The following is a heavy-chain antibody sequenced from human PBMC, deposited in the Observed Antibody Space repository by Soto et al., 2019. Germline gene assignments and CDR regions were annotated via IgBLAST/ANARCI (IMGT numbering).Heavy chain of an antibody. CDR3: ARDGITHVPKNWFDP. CDR1: GLTFSSYS. J-gene: IGHJ5*02. CDR2: ISSSSSYI. V-gene: IGHV3-21*01. Sequence: EVQLVESGGGLVKPGGSLRLSCAASGLTFSSYSMNWVRQAQGKGLEWVSSISSSSSYIYYADSVKGRFTISRDNAKNSLYLQMNSLRAEDTAVYYCARDGITHVPKNWFDPWGQGTLVTVSS. D-gene: IGHD1-20*01.